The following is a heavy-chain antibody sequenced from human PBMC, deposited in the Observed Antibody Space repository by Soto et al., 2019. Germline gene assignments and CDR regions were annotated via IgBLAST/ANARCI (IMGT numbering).Heavy chain of an antibody. D-gene: IGHD6-6*01. CDR3: ARDWREYSSSLGYYYYYYYMDV. V-gene: IGHV3-72*01. CDR2: TRNKANSYTT. CDR1: GFTFSDHY. J-gene: IGHJ6*03. Sequence: GGSLRLSCAASGFTFSDHYMDWVRQAPGKGLEWVGRTRNKANSYTTEYAASVKGRFTISRDDSKNSLYLQMNSLKTEDTAVYYCARDWREYSSSLGYYYYYYYMDVWGKGTTVTVSS.